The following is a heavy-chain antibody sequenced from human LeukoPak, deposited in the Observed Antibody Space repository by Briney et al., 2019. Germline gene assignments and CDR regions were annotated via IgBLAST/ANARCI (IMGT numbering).Heavy chain of an antibody. CDR2: IYYSGST. D-gene: IGHD3-22*01. J-gene: IGHJ4*02. CDR1: GGSISSYY. V-gene: IGHV4-59*12. Sequence: SETLSLTCTVSGGSISSYYWSWIRQPPGKGLEWIGYIYYSGSTNYNPSLKSRVTISVDTSKNQFSLKLSSVTAADTAVYYCARGNGTYYYDSSGYFDYWGQGTLVTVSS. CDR3: ARGNGTYYYDSSGYFDY.